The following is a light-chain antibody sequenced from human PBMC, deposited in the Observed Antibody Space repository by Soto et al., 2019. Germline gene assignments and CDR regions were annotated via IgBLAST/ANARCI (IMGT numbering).Light chain of an antibody. J-gene: IGKJ4*01. CDR1: HSISTY. CDR3: QQTYSLPHT. Sequence: DIQMTQSPPSLSASVGDSITITCRASHSISTYLNWYRKKPGKAPELLIFATSSLQIGVPSSFSGSESGTDFTLTSSSLQPGDFETYYCQQTYSLPHTFGGGTKVE. V-gene: IGKV1-39*01. CDR2: ATS.